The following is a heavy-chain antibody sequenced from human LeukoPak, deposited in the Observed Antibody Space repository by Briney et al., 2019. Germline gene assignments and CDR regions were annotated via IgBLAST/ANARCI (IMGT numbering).Heavy chain of an antibody. Sequence: PGRSLRHSCGVSGFTFSSYAMHWVRQSPGKGLEGGTVISYDGSNKYYADSVEGRFTISRDNSKKTLYLQMNSLRAEDTAFYCCGRGLLYCSGGSCYGGWFDPWGQGTLVTVSS. J-gene: IGHJ5*02. CDR1: GFTFSSYA. D-gene: IGHD2-15*01. CDR3: GRGLLYCSGGSCYGGWFDP. CDR2: ISYDGSNK. V-gene: IGHV3-30*04.